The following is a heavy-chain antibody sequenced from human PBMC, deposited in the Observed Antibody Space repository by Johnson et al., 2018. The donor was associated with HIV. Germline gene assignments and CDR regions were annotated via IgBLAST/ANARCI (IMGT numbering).Heavy chain of an antibody. D-gene: IGHD4-17*01. Sequence: QGQLVESGGGLVKPGGSLRLSCAASGFTFSDYYMTWIRQAPGKGLEWLSFISSSGDIIRYADSVKSRFTISRDNAKHSLNLQMNSLRDEDTAVCYCARRTVTALFDIWCHGTLVTVSS. V-gene: IGHV3-11*04. CDR1: GFTFSDYY. CDR3: ARRTVTALFDI. J-gene: IGHJ3*02. CDR2: ISSSGDII.